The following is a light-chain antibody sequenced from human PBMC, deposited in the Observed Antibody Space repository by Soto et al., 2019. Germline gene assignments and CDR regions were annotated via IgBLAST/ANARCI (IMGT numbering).Light chain of an antibody. CDR3: QQYNNWPET. J-gene: IGKJ1*01. CDR2: GAS. Sequence: EIVMTQSPATLSVSPGERATLSCRASQSVSSNLAWYQQKPGQAPRLLIYGASTRATGIPARFSGSVSGTAFTLTISSLQSEDFAVYYCQQYNNWPETFGQGTKVDI. V-gene: IGKV3-15*01. CDR1: QSVSSN.